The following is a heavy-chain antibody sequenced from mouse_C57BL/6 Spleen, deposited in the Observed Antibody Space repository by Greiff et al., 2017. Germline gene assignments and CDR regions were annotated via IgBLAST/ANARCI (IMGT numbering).Heavy chain of an antibody. D-gene: IGHD4-1*01. CDR1: GFSLTSYG. CDR3: AKVPSNGYAMDY. CDR2: IWRGGST. J-gene: IGHJ4*01. Sequence: VKLVESGPGLVQPSQSLSITCTVSGFSLTSYGVHWVRQSPGKGLEWLGVIWRGGSTDYNAAFMSRLSITKDNSKSQVFFKMNSLQADDTAIYYCAKVPSNGYAMDYWGQGTSVTVSS. V-gene: IGHV2-5*01.